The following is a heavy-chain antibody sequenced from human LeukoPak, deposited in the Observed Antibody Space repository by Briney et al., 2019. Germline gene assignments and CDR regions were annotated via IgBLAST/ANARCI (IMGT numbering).Heavy chain of an antibody. CDR3: AGDTHSSSWYDH. V-gene: IGHV3-21*04. J-gene: IGHJ5*02. Sequence: GGSLRLSCAASGFTFSSYSMNWVRQAPGEGLEWVSSISSSSSYIYYADSVKGRFTISRDSSRNTLYLQMNSLRVEDSAVYYCAGDTHSSSWYDHWGQGTLVTVSS. D-gene: IGHD6-13*01. CDR2: ISSSSSYI. CDR1: GFTFSSYS.